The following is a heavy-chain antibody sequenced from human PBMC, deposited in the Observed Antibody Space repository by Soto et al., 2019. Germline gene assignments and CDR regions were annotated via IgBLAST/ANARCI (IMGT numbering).Heavy chain of an antibody. V-gene: IGHV1-8*01. J-gene: IGHJ6*02. Sequence: ASVKVSCKASGYTFTSYDINWVRQATGQGLEWMGWMNPNSGNTGYAQKFQGRATMTRNTSISTAYMELSSLRSEDTAVYYCARTPGIAAARYYYGMDVWGQGTTVTVSS. CDR2: MNPNSGNT. CDR3: ARTPGIAAARYYYGMDV. D-gene: IGHD6-13*01. CDR1: GYTFTSYD.